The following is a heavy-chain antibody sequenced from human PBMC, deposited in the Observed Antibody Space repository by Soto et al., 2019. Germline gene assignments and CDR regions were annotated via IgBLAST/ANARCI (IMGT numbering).Heavy chain of an antibody. CDR3: ARGNHTWLQLWYVDL. CDR1: AGTFSNYP. Sequence: QVQLVQSGAEVKKPGSSVKVSCKASAGTFSNYPISWVRQAPGQGLEWMGGIIPIFGTVNYAQKFQGRVTTTADESTCTADMELSSLRSEDTAVYFCARGNHTWLQLWYVDLWGRGTHVTVSS. D-gene: IGHD5-12*01. V-gene: IGHV1-69*12. J-gene: IGHJ2*01. CDR2: IIPIFGTV.